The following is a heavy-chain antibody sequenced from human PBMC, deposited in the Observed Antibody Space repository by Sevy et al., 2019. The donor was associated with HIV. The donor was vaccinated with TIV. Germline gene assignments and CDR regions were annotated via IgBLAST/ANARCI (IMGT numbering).Heavy chain of an antibody. CDR2: IRSKANNYAT. CDR3: TRLGGTVVTPYYAMDV. V-gene: IGHV3-73*01. D-gene: IGHD2-21*02. Sequence: GGSLRLSCAASGFTFGGSAMHWVRQASGKGLEWVGRIRSKANNYATAHAASVKGRFTISRDDSKKTAYLQTNSLKTEDTAVYYCTRLGGTVVTPYYAMDVWGQGTTVTVSS. CDR1: GFTFGGSA. J-gene: IGHJ6*02.